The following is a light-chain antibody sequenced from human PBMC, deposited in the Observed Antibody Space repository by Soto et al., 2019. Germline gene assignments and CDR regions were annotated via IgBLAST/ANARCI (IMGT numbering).Light chain of an antibody. CDR2: GAS. CDR1: QSVSSSY. V-gene: IGKV3-20*01. CDR3: QHCRTS. Sequence: EIVLTQSPGTLSLSPGERATLSCRASQSVSSSYLDWYQQKPGQPPRLLIFGASSRATGIPDRFTGSGSGTDFTLTITRLEPEDFAVYYCQHCRTSFGGGTKVEIK. J-gene: IGKJ4*01.